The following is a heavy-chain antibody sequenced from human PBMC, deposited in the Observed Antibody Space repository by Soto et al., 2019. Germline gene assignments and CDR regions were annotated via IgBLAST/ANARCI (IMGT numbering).Heavy chain of an antibody. D-gene: IGHD6-19*01. J-gene: IGHJ6*02. CDR3: ARRIVVAGRYYYGMDV. V-gene: IGHV1-8*01. CDR1: GYTFTSYD. Sequence: QVQLVQSGAEVKKPGASVKVSCKASGYTFTSYDINWVRQATGQGLEWMGWMNPNSGNTRYAQKFQGRVTMTRNTSISTAYMELSSLRSEDTAVYYCARRIVVAGRYYYGMDVWGQGTTVTVSS. CDR2: MNPNSGNT.